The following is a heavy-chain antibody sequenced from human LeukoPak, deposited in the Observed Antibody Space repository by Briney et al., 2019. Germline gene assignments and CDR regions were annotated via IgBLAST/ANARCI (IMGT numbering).Heavy chain of an antibody. V-gene: IGHV3-30-3*01. Sequence: GGSLRLSCAASGFTFSNYAMHWVRQAPGKGLEWVAVISYDGSNKYYADSVKGRFTISRDNSKNTLYLQMSSLRAEDTAVYYCARGYHIAAAGTGIIDPWGQGTLVTVSS. CDR3: ARGYHIAAAGTGIIDP. D-gene: IGHD6-13*01. CDR1: GFTFSNYA. CDR2: ISYDGSNK. J-gene: IGHJ5*02.